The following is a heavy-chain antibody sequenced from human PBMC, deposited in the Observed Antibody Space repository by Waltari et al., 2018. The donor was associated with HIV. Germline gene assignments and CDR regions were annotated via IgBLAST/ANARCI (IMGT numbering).Heavy chain of an antibody. CDR2: IYTSGNT. J-gene: IGHJ4*02. Sequence: QVQLQESGPGLVKPSETLSLTCTVSGGSISSYYWSWIRQPAVKGLEWIGRIYTSGNTNYNPSLKSRVTMSVDTSKNQFSLKLTSVTAADTAVYYCARDRCSGGSCYSDYWGQGTLVTVSS. D-gene: IGHD2-15*01. V-gene: IGHV4-4*07. CDR3: ARDRCSGGSCYSDY. CDR1: GGSISSYY.